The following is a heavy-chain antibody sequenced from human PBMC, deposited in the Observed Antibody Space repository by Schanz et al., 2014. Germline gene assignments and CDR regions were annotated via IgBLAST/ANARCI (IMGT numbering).Heavy chain of an antibody. J-gene: IGHJ6*03. Sequence: EGQLAESGGGLVQPGGSLRLSCAVSGFTVSSNHMSWVRQAPGKGLEWVSSISSSSSYIYYADSVKGRFTISRDNAKNSLYLQMNSLRAEDTAVYYCARDGDRFYHNYYMDVWGKGTTVTVSS. V-gene: IGHV3-21*01. CDR1: GFTVSSNH. CDR2: ISSSSSYI. D-gene: IGHD4-17*01. CDR3: ARDGDRFYHNYYMDV.